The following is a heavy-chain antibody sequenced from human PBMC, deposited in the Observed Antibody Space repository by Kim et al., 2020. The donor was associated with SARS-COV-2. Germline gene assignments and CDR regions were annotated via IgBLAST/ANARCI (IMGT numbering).Heavy chain of an antibody. D-gene: IGHD3-22*01. CDR1: GGSISSYY. J-gene: IGHJ4*02. CDR3: ARHGPYYYDSSGYYYRPFDY. V-gene: IGHV4-59*08. Sequence: SETLSLTCTVSGGSISSYYWSWIRQPPGKGLEWIGYIYYSGSTNYNPSLKSRVTISVDTSKNQFSLKLSSVTAADTAVYYCARHGPYYYDSSGYYYRPFDYWGQGTLVTVSS. CDR2: IYYSGST.